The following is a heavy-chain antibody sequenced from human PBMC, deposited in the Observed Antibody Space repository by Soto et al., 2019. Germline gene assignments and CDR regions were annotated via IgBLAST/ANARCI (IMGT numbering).Heavy chain of an antibody. D-gene: IGHD2-2*01. CDR3: ARHRSAIGQLPKRYYYYGMDV. CDR2: IYPGDSDT. CDR1: GYSFTSYW. Sequence: PGESLKISCNGSGYSFTSYWICWVRQMPGKGLEWMGIIYPGDSDTRYSPSFQGQVTISADKSISTAYLQWSSLKASDTAMYYCARHRSAIGQLPKRYYYYGMDVWGQGTTVTVS. V-gene: IGHV5-51*01. J-gene: IGHJ6*02.